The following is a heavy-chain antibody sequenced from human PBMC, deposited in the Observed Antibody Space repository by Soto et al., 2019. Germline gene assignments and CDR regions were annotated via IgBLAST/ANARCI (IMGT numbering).Heavy chain of an antibody. CDR2: IKQDGSEK. Sequence: GGSLRLSCAASGFTFSSYWVSWVRQPPGKGLEWVANIKQDGSEKYYVDSVKGRFTISRDNAKNSLYLQMNSLRAEDTAVYYCARVYYYDSSGYYLAYWGQGTLVTVSS. D-gene: IGHD3-22*01. V-gene: IGHV3-7*01. CDR1: GFTFSSYW. CDR3: ARVYYYDSSGYYLAY. J-gene: IGHJ4*02.